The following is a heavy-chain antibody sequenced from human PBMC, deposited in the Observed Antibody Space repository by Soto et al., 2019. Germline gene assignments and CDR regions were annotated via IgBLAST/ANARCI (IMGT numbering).Heavy chain of an antibody. CDR3: ARSYCISTSCYTGPYYYYGMDV. J-gene: IGHJ6*02. V-gene: IGHV3-11*01. Sequence: PGGSLRLSCAASGFTFSDYYMSWIRQAPGKGLEWVSYISSSGSTIYYADSVKGRFTISRDNAKNSLYLQMNSLRAEDTAVYYCARSYCISTSCYTGPYYYYGMDVWGQGTTVTVSS. CDR1: GFTFSDYY. CDR2: ISSSGSTI. D-gene: IGHD2-2*02.